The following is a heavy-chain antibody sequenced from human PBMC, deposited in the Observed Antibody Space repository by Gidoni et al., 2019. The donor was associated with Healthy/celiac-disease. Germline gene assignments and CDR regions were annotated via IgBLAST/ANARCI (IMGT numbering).Heavy chain of an antibody. J-gene: IGHJ3*02. D-gene: IGHD6-19*01. CDR1: GGASSSSSYY. Sequence: QLQLQESGPGRVKPSETVSLTCTASGGASSSSSYYWGWIGQPPGKGLEWIGSIYYGASPYSSPSLQSRVTLSVDTSKNQFSLQLISVTAADTAVYYCAIAGYSSCWSSGAFDIWGQGTMVTVSS. V-gene: IGHV4-39*07. CDR3: AIAGYSSCWSSGAFDI. CDR2: IYYGASP.